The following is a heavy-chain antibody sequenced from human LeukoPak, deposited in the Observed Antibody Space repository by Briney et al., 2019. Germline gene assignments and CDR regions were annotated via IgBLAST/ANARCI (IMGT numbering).Heavy chain of an antibody. V-gene: IGHV3-21*01. CDR1: GFTFSSYS. D-gene: IGHD2-2*01. Sequence: GGSLRLSCAASGFTFSSYSMNWVRQAPGKGLEWVSSISSSSSYIYYADSVKGRFTISRDNAKNSLYLQMNSLRAEDTAVYYCARGIVVVPAAMYFGYYYYYMDVWGKGTTVTVSS. CDR3: ARGIVVVPAAMYFGYYYYYMDV. CDR2: ISSSSSYI. J-gene: IGHJ6*03.